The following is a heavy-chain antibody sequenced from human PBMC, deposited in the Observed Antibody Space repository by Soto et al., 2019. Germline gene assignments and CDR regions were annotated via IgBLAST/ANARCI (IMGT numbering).Heavy chain of an antibody. V-gene: IGHV4-59*08. CDR3: ARLGVYYQSLDP. CDR2: IYYGGTS. J-gene: IGHJ5*02. Sequence: SETLSLTCTVSGGSISPYYWSWIRQPPGKGLEWVGYIYYGGTSSYNPSLKSRVTISLETSKSQISLRLTSVTAADTAVYYCARLGVYYQSLDPSGPGTLVTVSS. CDR1: GGSISPYY. D-gene: IGHD2-8*01.